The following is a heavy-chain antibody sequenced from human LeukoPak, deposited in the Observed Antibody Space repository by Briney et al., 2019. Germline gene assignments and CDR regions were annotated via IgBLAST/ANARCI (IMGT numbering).Heavy chain of an antibody. D-gene: IGHD6-19*01. CDR1: GFTFSSYS. V-gene: IGHV3-73*01. Sequence: GGSLRLSCAASGFTFSSYSMNWVRQAPGKGLEWVGRIRNKANSYATAYAASVKGRFTISRDDSKNTAYLQMNSLKTEDTAVYYCVSISVDYYMDVWGKGTTVTISS. CDR2: IRNKANSYAT. CDR3: VSISVDYYMDV. J-gene: IGHJ6*03.